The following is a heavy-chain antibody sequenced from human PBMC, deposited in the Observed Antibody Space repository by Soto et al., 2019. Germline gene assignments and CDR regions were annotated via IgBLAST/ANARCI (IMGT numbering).Heavy chain of an antibody. D-gene: IGHD3-10*01. Sequence: SETLSLTCAVYGGSFSGYYWSWIRQPPGKGLEWIGEINHSGSTNYNPSLKSRVTISVDTSKNRFSLKLSSVTAADTAVYYCARRGSGSYYRYYYYGMDVWGQGTTVTVSS. CDR2: INHSGST. CDR1: GGSFSGYY. CDR3: ARRGSGSYYRYYYYGMDV. V-gene: IGHV4-34*01. J-gene: IGHJ6*02.